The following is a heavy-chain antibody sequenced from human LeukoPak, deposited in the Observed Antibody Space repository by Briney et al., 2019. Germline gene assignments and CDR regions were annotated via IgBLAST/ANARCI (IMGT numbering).Heavy chain of an antibody. CDR1: GYTFTRYG. V-gene: IGHV1-18*01. Sequence: ASLKVSCKASGYTFTRYGISWVRQAPGQGLEWMGWISAYNGNTNYAQKLQRRVTMTTDTSTSTAYMELRSLRSDDTAVYYCARDSGQWEPGGFDYWGQGTLVTVSS. J-gene: IGHJ4*02. D-gene: IGHD1-26*01. CDR2: ISAYNGNT. CDR3: ARDSGQWEPGGFDY.